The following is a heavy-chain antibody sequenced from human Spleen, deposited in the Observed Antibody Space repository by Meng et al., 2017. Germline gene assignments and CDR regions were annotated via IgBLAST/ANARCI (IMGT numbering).Heavy chain of an antibody. V-gene: IGHV3-11*04. D-gene: IGHD6-19*01. CDR3: ARPPVAGSRNAFHI. CDR1: GFTFSDYN. CDR2: VSSSGTSI. J-gene: IGHJ3*02. Sequence: GESLKISWAASGFTFSDYNMYWSRQAPGKGLEGSSYVSSSGTSIYYAESVKGRFTISRDNAKNSLYLQMNSLRADDTAVYYCARPPVAGSRNAFHIWGQGTLVTVSS.